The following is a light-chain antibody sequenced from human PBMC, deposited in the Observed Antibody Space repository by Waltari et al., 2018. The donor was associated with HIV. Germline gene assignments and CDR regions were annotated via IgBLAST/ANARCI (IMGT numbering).Light chain of an antibody. CDR3: GTWDNNLSAFWV. CDR2: DTT. J-gene: IGLJ3*02. CDR1: SSTIGNNF. Sequence: QPFFTQPPSVSAAPGQTVTISCSGSSSTIGNNFVSWYQHLPATAPKLLIYDTTKRPSGNPDRFSASKPGTSATLAITGLQTGDEDVYYCGTWDNNLSAFWVFGGGTKVTVL. V-gene: IGLV1-51*01.